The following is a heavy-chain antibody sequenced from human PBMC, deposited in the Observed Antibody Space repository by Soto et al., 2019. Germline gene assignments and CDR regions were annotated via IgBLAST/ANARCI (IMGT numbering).Heavy chain of an antibody. CDR3: ASRVGWLKGAFDF. V-gene: IGHV4-31*02. CDR1: PGCMSSGGYY. D-gene: IGHD3-3*01. J-gene: IGHJ4*02. CDR2: VYYSGSA. Sequence: SLRLRRTXTLSPGCMSSGGYYRGWIRHHTGKGLECIRYVYYSGSAYYTPSLKSRVTISVDTSKNQFSLKLSSVTAPDTALYYCASRVGWLKGAFDFWGQGTLVTVSS.